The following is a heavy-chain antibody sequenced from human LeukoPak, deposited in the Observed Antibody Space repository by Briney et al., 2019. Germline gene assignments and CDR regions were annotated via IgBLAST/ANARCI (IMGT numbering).Heavy chain of an antibody. CDR3: ARRRDIVVVPARNPFDY. V-gene: IGHV4-34*01. D-gene: IGHD2-2*01. Sequence: PSETLSLTCTVSGGSISSYYWSWIRQPPGKGLEWIGEINHSGSTNYNPSLKSRVTISVDTSKNQFSLKLSSVTAADTAVYYCARRRDIVVVPARNPFDYWGQGTLVTVSS. CDR1: GGSISSYY. J-gene: IGHJ4*02. CDR2: INHSGST.